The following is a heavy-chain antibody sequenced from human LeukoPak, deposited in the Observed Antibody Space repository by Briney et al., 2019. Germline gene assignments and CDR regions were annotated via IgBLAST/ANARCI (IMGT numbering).Heavy chain of an antibody. CDR3: ARVSTGGVYFDY. CDR2: IIPIFGTA. D-gene: IGHD2-8*02. CDR1: GGTFSSYA. V-gene: IGHV1-69*13. Sequence: VASVKVSCKASGGTFSSYAISWVRQAPGQGLEWMGGIIPIFGTANYAQKFQGRVTITADESTSTAYMELSSLRSEDTVVYYCARVSTGGVYFDYWGQGTLVTVSS. J-gene: IGHJ4*02.